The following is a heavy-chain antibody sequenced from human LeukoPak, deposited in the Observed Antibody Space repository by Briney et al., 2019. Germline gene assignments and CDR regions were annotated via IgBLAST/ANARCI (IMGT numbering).Heavy chain of an antibody. CDR2: IYTSGST. D-gene: IGHD3-22*01. CDR3: ARGVLHKYYYDSSGSIPI. J-gene: IGHJ3*02. Sequence: SETLSLTCTVSGGSISSNSYYWSWIRQPAGKGLEWIGRIYTSGSTDYNPSLKSRVTISADTSKNQFSLKLRSVTAADTAVYYCARGVLHKYYYDSSGSIPIWGQGTMVTVSS. CDR1: GGSISSNSYY. V-gene: IGHV4-61*02.